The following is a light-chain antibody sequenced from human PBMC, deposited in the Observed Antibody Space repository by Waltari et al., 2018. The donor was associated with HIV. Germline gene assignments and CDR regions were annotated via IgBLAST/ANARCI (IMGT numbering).Light chain of an antibody. CDR3: QQYYRSPIT. J-gene: IGKJ5*01. V-gene: IGKV4-1*01. Sequence: DIVLTQSPDSLAVSLGERATITCKSKNDLAWYQQKPGQPPKLLIYGASTRESGVPDRFSGSGSGTDFTLSISGLQAEDVAVYYCQQYYRSPITFGQGTRLEI. CDR1: ND. CDR2: GAS.